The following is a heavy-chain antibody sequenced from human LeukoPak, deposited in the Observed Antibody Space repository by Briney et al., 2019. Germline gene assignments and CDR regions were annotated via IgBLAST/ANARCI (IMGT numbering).Heavy chain of an antibody. V-gene: IGHV3-23*01. CDR1: GFTFSSYA. D-gene: IGHD6-13*01. CDR2: ISGSGGST. CDR3: AKASICSSSWRGYFDY. J-gene: IGHJ4*02. Sequence: GGSLRLSCAASGFTFSSYAMSWVRQAPGKGLEWVSAISGSGGSTYYADSVKGRFTISRDNSKNTLYLQMNSLRAEDTAVYYCAKASICSSSWRGYFDYWGQGTLVTVSS.